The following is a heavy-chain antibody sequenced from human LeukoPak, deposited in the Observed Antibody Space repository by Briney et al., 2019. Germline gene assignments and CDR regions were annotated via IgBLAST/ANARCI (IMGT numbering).Heavy chain of an antibody. CDR1: GFTVSSNY. D-gene: IGHD6-13*01. CDR3: ARAIAADQEGEDY. V-gene: IGHV3-66*01. CDR2: IYSGGST. Sequence: GGSLRLSCAASGFTVSSNYMSWVRQAPGKGLEWVSVIYSGGSTYYADSVKGRFTISRDNSKNTLYLQMNSLRAEDTAVYYCARAIAADQEGEDYWGQGTLVTVSS. J-gene: IGHJ4*02.